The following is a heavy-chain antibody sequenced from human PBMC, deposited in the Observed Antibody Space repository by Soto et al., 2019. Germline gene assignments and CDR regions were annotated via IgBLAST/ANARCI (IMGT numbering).Heavy chain of an antibody. CDR2: IRPDDSKT. V-gene: IGHV5-51*01. Sequence: EVQLVPSGAEVKKPGESLKISCKSSGYTFTDYWIVWVRQIPGTGLEWMGIIRPDDSKTGYGPSFQGQVTVSVDKSINTAYVQWSSLKASDTAMYFCFRHGSTSTRSGDYWGQGTLVTVSS. D-gene: IGHD2-2*01. CDR1: GYTFTDYW. CDR3: FRHGSTSTRSGDY. J-gene: IGHJ4*02.